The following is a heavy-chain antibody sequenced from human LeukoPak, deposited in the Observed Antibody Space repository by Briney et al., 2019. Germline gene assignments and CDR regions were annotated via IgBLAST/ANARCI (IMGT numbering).Heavy chain of an antibody. CDR3: TTYYCSGGRCYHFDY. Sequence: GGSLRLSCAASGFTFSSAWMAWVRQAPGKRLEWVGRIKSKSDGGTIEYAAPVKGRFTISTDASKNTLYLQMNSLGTEGTAVYYCTTYYCSGGRCYHFDYWGQGSLVTVSP. CDR2: IKSKSDGGTI. V-gene: IGHV3-15*01. CDR1: GFTFSSAW. J-gene: IGHJ4*02. D-gene: IGHD2-15*01.